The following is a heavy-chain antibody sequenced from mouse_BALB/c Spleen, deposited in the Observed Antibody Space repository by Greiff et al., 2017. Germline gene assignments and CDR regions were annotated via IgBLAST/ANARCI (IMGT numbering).Heavy chain of an antibody. J-gene: IGHJ1*01. D-gene: IGHD1-1*01. CDR2: ILPGSGST. CDR1: GYTFSSYW. Sequence: QVQLQQSGAELMKPGASVKISCKATGYTFSSYWIEWVKQRPGHGLEWIGEILPGSGSTNYNEKFKGKATFTADTSSNTAYMQLSSLTSEDSAVYYCARRRGNYYGRPWYFDVWGAGTTVTVSS. V-gene: IGHV1-9*01. CDR3: ARRRGNYYGRPWYFDV.